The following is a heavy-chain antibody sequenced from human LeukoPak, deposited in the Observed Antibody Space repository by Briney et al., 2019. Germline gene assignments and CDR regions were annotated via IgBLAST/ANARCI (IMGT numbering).Heavy chain of an antibody. D-gene: IGHD3-3*01. CDR3: AADSTIFGVVTWSY. CDR2: IVVGSGNT. CDR1: GFTFTSSA. J-gene: IGHJ4*02. Sequence: ASVKVSCKASGFTFTSSAVQWVRQARGHRLEWLGWIVVGSGNTNYAQKFQERVTITRDMSTSTAYMELSSLRSEDTAVYYCAADSTIFGVVTWSYWGQGTLVTVSS. V-gene: IGHV1-58*01.